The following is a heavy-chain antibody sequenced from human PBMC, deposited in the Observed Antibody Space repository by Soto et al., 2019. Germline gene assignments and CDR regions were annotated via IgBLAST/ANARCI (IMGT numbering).Heavy chain of an antibody. V-gene: IGHV4-39*01. D-gene: IGHD7-27*01. Sequence: PSETLSLTCTVSGGSISSSRYYWGWIRQPPGKGLEWIGSIFYSGSTYHNSSLKSRVTISVDTSKNQFSLKLSSVTAADTAVYYCARPPTANLDAFDIWGQGTMVTVSS. J-gene: IGHJ3*02. CDR1: GGSISSSRYY. CDR2: IFYSGST. CDR3: ARPPTANLDAFDI.